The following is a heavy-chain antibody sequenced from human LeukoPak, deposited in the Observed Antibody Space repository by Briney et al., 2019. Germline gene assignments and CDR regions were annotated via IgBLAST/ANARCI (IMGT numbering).Heavy chain of an antibody. J-gene: IGHJ3*02. CDR1: GGSISSYY. V-gene: IGHV4-4*07. Sequence: SETLPLTCTVSGGSISSYYWSWIRQPAGKGLEWIGRIYTSGSTNYNPSLKSRVTMSVDTSKNQFSLKLSSVTAADTAVYYCARGVLGYCSGGSCYSLQFDIWGQGTMVTVSS. CDR2: IYTSGST. D-gene: IGHD2-15*01. CDR3: ARGVLGYCSGGSCYSLQFDI.